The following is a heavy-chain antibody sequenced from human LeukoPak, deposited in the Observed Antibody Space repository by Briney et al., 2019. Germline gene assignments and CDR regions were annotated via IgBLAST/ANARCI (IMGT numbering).Heavy chain of an antibody. CDR1: GFTFSSYW. CDR3: ASYLPSDY. Sequence: GRSLRLSCAASGFTFSSYWKHWVRQAPGKGLVWVSRINRDGSSTSYADSVKGRFTISRDNAKNTLYLQMNSLRAEDTAVYYCASYLPSDYWGQGTLVTVSS. V-gene: IGHV3-74*01. CDR2: INRDGSST. J-gene: IGHJ4*02.